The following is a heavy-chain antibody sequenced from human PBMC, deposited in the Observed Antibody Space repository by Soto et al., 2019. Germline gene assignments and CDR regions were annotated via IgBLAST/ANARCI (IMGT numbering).Heavy chain of an antibody. J-gene: IGHJ4*02. CDR2: VIPILGAS. D-gene: IGHD3-10*01. CDR1: ADTFTGYT. V-gene: IGHV1-69*08. Sequence: QVQLVQSGAEVKKPGSSVKVSCKASADTFTGYTVTWVRQAPGQGLEWVGRVIPILGASNFAQKFQGRVTISADKSADTAYMVLTGLTSEDTAVYYCARSGGSYYPTFDSWGQGPLVTVSS. CDR3: ARSGGSYYPTFDS.